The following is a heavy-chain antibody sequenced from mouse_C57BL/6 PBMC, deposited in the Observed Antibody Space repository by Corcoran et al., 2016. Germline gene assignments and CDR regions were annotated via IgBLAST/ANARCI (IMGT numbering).Heavy chain of an antibody. CDR1: GYTFTTYG. Sequence: QIQLVQSGPELKKPGETVKISCKASGYTFTTYGMSWVKQAPGKGLKWMGWINTYSGVPTYADDFKGRFAFSLETSASTAYLQINNLKNEDTATYFCARWRPTEGFAYWGQGTLVTVSA. D-gene: IGHD4-1*02. CDR3: ARWRPTEGFAY. CDR2: INTYSGVP. V-gene: IGHV9-3*01. J-gene: IGHJ3*01.